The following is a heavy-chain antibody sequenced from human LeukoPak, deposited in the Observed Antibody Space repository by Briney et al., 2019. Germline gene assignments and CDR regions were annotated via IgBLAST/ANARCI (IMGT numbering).Heavy chain of an antibody. Sequence: SVKVSCKASGGTFSSYAISWVRQAPGQGLEWMGRIIPIFGTANYAQKFQGRVTITTDGSTSTAYMELSSLRSEDTAVYYCARYYCSGGSCYPYDAFDIWGQGTMVTVSS. J-gene: IGHJ3*02. CDR3: ARYYCSGGSCYPYDAFDI. CDR2: IIPIFGTA. CDR1: GGTFSSYA. V-gene: IGHV1-69*05. D-gene: IGHD2-15*01.